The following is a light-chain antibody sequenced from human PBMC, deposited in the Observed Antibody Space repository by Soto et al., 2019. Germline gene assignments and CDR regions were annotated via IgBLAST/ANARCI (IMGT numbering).Light chain of an antibody. CDR3: QQYNSYSWT. V-gene: IGKV1-5*03. J-gene: IGKJ1*01. CDR2: KAS. Sequence: DIQMTQSPSTLSASVGDRVTITCLASQTLDNWLAWYQQKPGKAPKVLIYKASNLESGVSSRFSGSGSGTEFTLTISSLQPDDVATYYCQQYNSYSWTFGQGTKVEI. CDR1: QTLDNW.